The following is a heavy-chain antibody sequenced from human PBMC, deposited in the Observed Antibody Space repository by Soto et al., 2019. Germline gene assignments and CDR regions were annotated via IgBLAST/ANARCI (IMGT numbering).Heavy chain of an antibody. CDR3: ARHWGFWADY. CDR2: IYYSGST. D-gene: IGHD3-16*01. J-gene: IGHJ4*02. V-gene: IGHV4-59*08. CDR1: CFSISSHY. Sequence: SETLSLTCTVTCFSISSHYSSLIRQPPGKGLEWIGYIYYSGSTNYNPSLKSRVTISVDTSKNQFSLKLSSVTAADTAVYYCARHWGFWADYWGQGTLVTVSS.